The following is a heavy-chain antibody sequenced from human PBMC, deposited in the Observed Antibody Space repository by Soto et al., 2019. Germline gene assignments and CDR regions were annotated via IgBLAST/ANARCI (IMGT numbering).Heavy chain of an antibody. Sequence: EVQLLESGGGLVQPGGSLRLSCAASGFTFSSYAMSWVRQAPGKGLEWVSIISGSGGSTYYADSVKGRFTISRDNSKNTLYLQMKSLRAEDTAVYYCAKGHKLSTSCYGLCYYYYYDMDVWGQGTTVTVSS. CDR1: GFTFSSYA. D-gene: IGHD2-2*01. CDR2: ISGSGGST. V-gene: IGHV3-23*01. CDR3: AKGHKLSTSCYGLCYYYYYDMDV. J-gene: IGHJ6*02.